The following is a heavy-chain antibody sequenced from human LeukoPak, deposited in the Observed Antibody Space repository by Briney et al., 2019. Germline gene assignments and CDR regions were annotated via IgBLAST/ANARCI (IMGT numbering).Heavy chain of an antibody. CDR1: GFTFDDYA. CDR2: ISGSSGTI. CDR3: AKGTTGWYISGGYFDS. J-gene: IGHJ4*02. D-gene: IGHD6-19*01. V-gene: IGHV3-9*01. Sequence: GRSLRLSCAASGFTFDDYAMHWVRQAPGKGLEWVSGISGSSGTIGYADSVRGRFTISRDNAKNSLYLEMNSLTPEDTALYYCAKGTTGWYISGGYFDSWGQGTLVTVSS.